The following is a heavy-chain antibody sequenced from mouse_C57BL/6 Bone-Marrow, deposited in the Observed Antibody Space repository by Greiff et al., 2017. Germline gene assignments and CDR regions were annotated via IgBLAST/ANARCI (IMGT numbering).Heavy chain of an antibody. Sequence: QVQLQQPGAELVRPGSSVKLSCKASGYTFTSYWMHWVKQRPIQGLEWIGNIDPSDSETHYNQKFKDKATLTVDKYSSTAYMQLSSLTSEDSAVYYCAREDYSNFGGFAYWGQGTLVTVSA. CDR2: IDPSDSET. CDR1: GYTFTSYW. CDR3: AREDYSNFGGFAY. J-gene: IGHJ3*01. V-gene: IGHV1-52*01. D-gene: IGHD2-5*01.